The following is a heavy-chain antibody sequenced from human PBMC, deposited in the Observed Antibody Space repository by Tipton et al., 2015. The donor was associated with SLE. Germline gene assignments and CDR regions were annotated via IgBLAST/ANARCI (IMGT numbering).Heavy chain of an antibody. CDR2: INHSGST. Sequence: TLSLTCAVYGGSFSGYYWTWIRQPPGKGLEWIGEINHSGSTNYNPSLKSRVTISVDTSKNQFSLKLSSVTAADTAVYYCARLAYGLSTTVKREGHFDYWCQGTLVTVSS. CDR3: ARLAYGLSTTVKREGHFDY. J-gene: IGHJ4*02. V-gene: IGHV4-34*01. CDR1: GGSFSGYY. D-gene: IGHD4-17*01.